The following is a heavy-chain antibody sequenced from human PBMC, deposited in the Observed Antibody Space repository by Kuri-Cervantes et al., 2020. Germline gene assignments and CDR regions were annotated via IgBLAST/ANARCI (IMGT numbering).Heavy chain of an antibody. Sequence: SETLSLTCTVSGGSISSGSYYWSWIRQPPGKGLEWIGYIYYSGSTNYNPSLKSRVTISVDTSKNQFSLKLSSVTAADTAVYYCASYSGSYQTREWVDAFDIWGQGTMVTVSS. CDR2: IYYSGST. CDR1: GGSISSGSYY. CDR3: ASYSGSYQTREWVDAFDI. D-gene: IGHD1-26*01. J-gene: IGHJ3*02. V-gene: IGHV4-61*01.